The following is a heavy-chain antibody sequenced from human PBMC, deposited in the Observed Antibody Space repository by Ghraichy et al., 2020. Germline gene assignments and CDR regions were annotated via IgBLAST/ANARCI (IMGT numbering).Heavy chain of an antibody. CDR1: GLSVIHKA. CDR3: ARAERYVVRGVQIWYYYYFDV. J-gene: IGHJ6*03. V-gene: IGHV3-30*03. CDR2: ITDDGGNI. D-gene: IGHD3-10*01. Sequence: LSLTCAASGLSVIHKALHWFRQAPGKGLEWLAVITDDGGNIYYADSIEGRFTVSRDQARNTVDLQMNSPRADDTAVYYCARAERYVVRGVQIWYYYYFDVWGQGTTVTVSS.